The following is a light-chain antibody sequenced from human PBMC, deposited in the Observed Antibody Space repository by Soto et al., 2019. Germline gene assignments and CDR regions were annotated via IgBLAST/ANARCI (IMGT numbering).Light chain of an antibody. CDR1: QSVSSN. V-gene: IGKV3-15*01. Sequence: ELVMTQSPATLSVSPGERITLSCRASQSVSSNLAWNQQTPGQAPTHLIYGASTRALGIPARFSGSGSGTDFTLTMASLQSEDLAVYYCQQYNDWPPKTFGQGTKVEVK. J-gene: IGKJ1*01. CDR2: GAS. CDR3: QQYNDWPPKT.